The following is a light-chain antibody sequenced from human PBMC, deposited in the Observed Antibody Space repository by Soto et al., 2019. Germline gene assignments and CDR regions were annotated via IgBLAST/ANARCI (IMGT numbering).Light chain of an antibody. CDR1: QSISSW. J-gene: IGKJ1*01. V-gene: IGKV1-5*03. CDR2: KAS. CDR3: QQYNT. Sequence: DTQMTQSPSTLSASVGDRVTITCRASQSISSWLAWYQQKPGKAPKLLIYKASSLESGVPSRFSGSGSGTEFTLTISSLQPDDFATYYCQQYNTFGQGTKVEIK.